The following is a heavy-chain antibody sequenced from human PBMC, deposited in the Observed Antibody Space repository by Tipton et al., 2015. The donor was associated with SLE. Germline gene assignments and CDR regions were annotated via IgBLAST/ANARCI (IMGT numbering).Heavy chain of an antibody. V-gene: IGHV3-21*01. CDR3: ARDLSSSWYDYYYYMDV. J-gene: IGHJ6*03. D-gene: IGHD6-13*01. CDR2: ISSSSSYI. Sequence: SLRLSCAASGFTFRSYGMCWVRQAPGKGLEWVASISSSSSYIYYADSVKGRFTISRDNAKNSLYLQMNSLRAEDTAVYYCARDLSSSWYDYYYYMDVWGKGTTVTVSS. CDR1: GFTFRSYG.